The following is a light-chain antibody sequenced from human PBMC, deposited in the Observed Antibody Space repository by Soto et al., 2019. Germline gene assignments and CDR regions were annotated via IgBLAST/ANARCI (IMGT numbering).Light chain of an antibody. Sequence: EIVLTQSPGTLSLSPGERATLSCRASQSVSSSYLAWYQQKPGQAPRLLIYGASNRATGIPDRFSGSGSGTDFSLTISRLEPEDFAVYYCQQYDSSSTWTFGQGTKVEIK. V-gene: IGKV3-20*01. CDR2: GAS. CDR3: QQYDSSSTWT. CDR1: QSVSSSY. J-gene: IGKJ1*01.